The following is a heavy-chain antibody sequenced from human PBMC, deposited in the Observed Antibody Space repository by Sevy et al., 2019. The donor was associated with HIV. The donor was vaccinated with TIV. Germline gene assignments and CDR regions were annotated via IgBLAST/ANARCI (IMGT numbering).Heavy chain of an antibody. V-gene: IGHV3-15*01. J-gene: IGHJ1*01. D-gene: IGHD3-10*01. CDR1: GFVFTKAW. CDR3: TPAHMWFGDLRLD. CDR2: IKSKTAGGTS. Sequence: GGSLRLSCAASGFVFTKAWMHWVRQAPGKEPEWIGRIKSKTAGGTSDYATPIEGRFNISRDDSNDTLYLQINNLKIKDTTVYYCTPAHMWFGDLRLDWGPGTLVTVSS.